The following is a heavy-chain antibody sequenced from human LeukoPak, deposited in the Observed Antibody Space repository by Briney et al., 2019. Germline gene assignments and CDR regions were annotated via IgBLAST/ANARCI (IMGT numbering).Heavy chain of an antibody. CDR3: TTRQHYYDFWSGYYTSFDY. CDR2: IKSKTDGGTT. D-gene: IGHD3-3*01. V-gene: IGHV3-15*01. J-gene: IGHJ4*02. Sequence: PGGSLRLSCAASGFTVSSNYMSWVRQAPGKGLEWVGRIKSKTDGGTTDYAAPVKGRFTISRDDSKNTLYLQMNSLKTEDTAVYYCTTRQHYYDFWSGYYTSFDYWGQGTLVTVSS. CDR1: GFTVSSNY.